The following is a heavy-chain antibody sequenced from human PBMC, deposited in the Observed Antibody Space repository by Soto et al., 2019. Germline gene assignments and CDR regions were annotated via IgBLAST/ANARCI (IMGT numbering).Heavy chain of an antibody. J-gene: IGHJ6*02. CDR3: GRQPVHCGSTTCFGNYSVDV. V-gene: IGHV4-39*01. CDR1: GGSISSSSYS. Sequence: QLQLQESGPRLVKPSETLSLTCSVSGGSISSSSYSWGWIRQPPGKGLEWIGTIYYSGSTHYNPSFDGRVAISADTPNNQLSLRLSSVTAADTAVYYCGRQPVHCGSTTCFGNYSVDVWGQGTTVTVS. D-gene: IGHD2-2*01. CDR2: IYYSGST.